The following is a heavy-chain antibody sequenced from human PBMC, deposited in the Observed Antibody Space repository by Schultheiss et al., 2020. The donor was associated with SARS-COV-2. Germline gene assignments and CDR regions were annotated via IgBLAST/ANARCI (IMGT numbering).Heavy chain of an antibody. CDR3: ARESDVQSDP. CDR1: GFTFSSYA. Sequence: SLKISCAASGFTFSSYAMHWVRQAPGKGLEWVSGISWNSGSIGYADSVKGRFTISRDNAKNTLYLQMNSLRAEDTAVYYCARESDVQSDPWGQGTLVTVSS. CDR2: ISWNSGSI. J-gene: IGHJ5*02. D-gene: IGHD4-11*01. V-gene: IGHV3-9*01.